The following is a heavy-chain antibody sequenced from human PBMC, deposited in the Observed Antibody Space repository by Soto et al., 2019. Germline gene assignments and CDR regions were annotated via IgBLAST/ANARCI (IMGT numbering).Heavy chain of an antibody. J-gene: IGHJ4*02. D-gene: IGHD1-26*01. CDR3: ARDDEGGSDCDLGY. V-gene: IGHV5-51*01. CDR1: GYSFTSYW. Sequence: PGESLKISCKGSGYSFTSYWIGWVRQMPGKGLEWMGIIYPGDSDTRYSPSFQGQVTTSRDNSKNTMYLQMNSLSVEDTAVYYCARDDEGGSDCDLGYWGQGALVTVSS. CDR2: IYPGDSDT.